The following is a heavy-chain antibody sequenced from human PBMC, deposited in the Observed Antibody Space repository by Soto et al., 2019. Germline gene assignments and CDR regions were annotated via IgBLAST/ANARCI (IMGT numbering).Heavy chain of an antibody. CDR2: IYSGGST. CDR1: GFTFSGYA. D-gene: IGHD5-18*01. CDR3: ARGTDTAMVNDAFDI. J-gene: IGHJ3*02. Sequence: LRLSCAASGFTFSGYAMSWVRQTPGKGLEWVSVIYSGGSTYYADSVKGRFTISRHNSKNTLYLQMNSLRAEDTAVYYCARGTDTAMVNDAFDIWGQGTMVTVSS. V-gene: IGHV3-53*04.